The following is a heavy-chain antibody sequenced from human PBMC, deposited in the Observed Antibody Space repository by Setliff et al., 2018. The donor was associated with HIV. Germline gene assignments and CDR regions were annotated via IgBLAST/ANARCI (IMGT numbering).Heavy chain of an antibody. CDR2: MNPNSGNT. Sequence: ASVKVSCKASGYTFTSYDINWVRQATGQGLEWMGWMNPNSGNTGYAQKFQGRVTMTRNTSISTAYMELSSLRSEDTAVYYCARSGDYYYGSGSYRPYNWFDPWGQGTLVTVSS. V-gene: IGHV1-8*02. D-gene: IGHD3-10*01. CDR1: GYTFTSYD. J-gene: IGHJ5*02. CDR3: ARSGDYYYGSGSYRPYNWFDP.